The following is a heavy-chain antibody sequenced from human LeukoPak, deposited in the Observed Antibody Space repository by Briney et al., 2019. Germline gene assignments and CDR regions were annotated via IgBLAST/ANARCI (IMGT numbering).Heavy chain of an antibody. V-gene: IGHV4-59*08. D-gene: IGHD2-15*01. CDR1: GGSISSHY. CDR2: IYYSGST. J-gene: IGHJ4*02. Sequence: SETLSLTCTVSGGSISSHYWSWIRQPPGKGLEWIGYIYYSGSTTYTPSLKSRVTISLDTSKNQFSLKLSSVTAADTAVYYCARSSESGSYGLDYWGQGTLVTVSS. CDR3: ARSSESGSYGLDY.